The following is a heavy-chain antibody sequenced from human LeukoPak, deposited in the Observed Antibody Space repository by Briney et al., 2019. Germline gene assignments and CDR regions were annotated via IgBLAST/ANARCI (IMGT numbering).Heavy chain of an antibody. CDR1: GFTFSSYA. Sequence: GGSLRLSCRGSGFTFSSYAMNWVRQAPGGGLEWVSGISGGGASREHADSVKGRFIISRDNAETTVYLQMKSLRVEYTAKYFCAPCGSYHGGPAVLKWGQGVLVTVSS. V-gene: IGHV3-23*01. J-gene: IGHJ4*02. CDR2: ISGGGASR. D-gene: IGHD3-16*02. CDR3: APCGSYHGGPAVLK.